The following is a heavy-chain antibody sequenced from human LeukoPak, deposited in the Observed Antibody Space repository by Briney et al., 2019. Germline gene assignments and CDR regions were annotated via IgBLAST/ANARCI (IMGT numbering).Heavy chain of an antibody. CDR2: IKQDGSEK. CDR3: AKVVGLSPKNWFDP. Sequence: GGSLRLSCAASGFTFSSYWMSWVRQAPGKGLEWVANIKQDGSEKYYVDSVKGRFTISRDNSKSTLYLQMNSLRAEDTAVYYCAKVVGLSPKNWFDPWGQGTLVTVSS. CDR1: GFTFSSYW. D-gene: IGHD3-10*01. J-gene: IGHJ5*02. V-gene: IGHV3-7*02.